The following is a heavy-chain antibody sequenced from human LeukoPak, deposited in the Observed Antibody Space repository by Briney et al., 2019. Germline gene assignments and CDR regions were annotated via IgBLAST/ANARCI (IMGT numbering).Heavy chain of an antibody. CDR1: GGSFSGYY. V-gene: IGHV4-34*01. J-gene: IGHJ4*02. CDR3: AREVRGGGKFDY. Sequence: SETLSPTCAVYGGSFSGYYWSWIRQPPGKGLEWIGEISHSGSTNYNPSLKSRVTLSVDTSKNQFSLKLSSVAAADTAVYYCAREVRGGGKFDYWGQGTLVTVSS. CDR2: ISHSGST. D-gene: IGHD2-21*01.